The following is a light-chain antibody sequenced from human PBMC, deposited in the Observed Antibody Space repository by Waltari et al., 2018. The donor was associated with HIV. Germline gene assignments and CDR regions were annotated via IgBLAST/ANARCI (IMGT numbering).Light chain of an antibody. V-gene: IGKV4-1*01. J-gene: IGKJ4*01. Sequence: DIVMTQSPDSLAVSLGERATIHCKSSQSVLKTSTSRNYLAWYQQKPRQPPTLLIYWASTRESGVPARCSGSGSGTDFTLTISSLQAEDVAVYYCQQYLSTPLTFGGGTKVEIK. CDR3: QQYLSTPLT. CDR2: WAS. CDR1: QSVLKTSTSRNY.